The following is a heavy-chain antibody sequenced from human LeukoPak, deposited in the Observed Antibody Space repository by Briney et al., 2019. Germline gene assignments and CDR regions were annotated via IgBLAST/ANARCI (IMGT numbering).Heavy chain of an antibody. J-gene: IGHJ3*02. D-gene: IGHD6-13*01. CDR2: INPNSGGT. V-gene: IGHV1-2*06. CDR1: GYTFTGYY. Sequence: GAPVKVSCKASGYTFTGYYMHWVRQAPGEGREWMGRINPNSGGTNYAQKFQGRVTMTRDTSISTAYMELSRLRSDDTAVYYCAREAAAGTSAFDIWGQGTMVTVSS. CDR3: AREAAAGTSAFDI.